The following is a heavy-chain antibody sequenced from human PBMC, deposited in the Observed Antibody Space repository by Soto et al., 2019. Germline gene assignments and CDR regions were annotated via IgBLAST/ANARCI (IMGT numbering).Heavy chain of an antibody. CDR1: GGSFSGYY. D-gene: IGHD6-19*01. CDR3: ARSPGIAVAATRSFDY. CDR2: INHSGST. Sequence: SSETLSLTCAVYGGSFSGYYWSWIRQPPGKGLEWIGEINHSGSTNYNPSLKSRVTISVDTSKNQFSLKLSSVTAADTAVYYCARSPGIAVAATRSFDYWGQGTLVTVSS. V-gene: IGHV4-34*01. J-gene: IGHJ4*02.